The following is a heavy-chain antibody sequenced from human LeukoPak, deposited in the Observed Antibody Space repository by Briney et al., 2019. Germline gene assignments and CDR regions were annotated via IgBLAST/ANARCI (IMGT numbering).Heavy chain of an antibody. CDR1: GYTFTGYY. Sequence: GASVKASCKASGYTFTGYYMHWVRQAPGQGLEWMGWINPNSGGTNYAQKFQGRVTMTRDTSISTAYMELSRLRSDDTAVYYCARDAGDQATFDYWGQGTLVTVSS. V-gene: IGHV1-2*02. CDR2: INPNSGGT. D-gene: IGHD7-27*01. CDR3: ARDAGDQATFDY. J-gene: IGHJ4*02.